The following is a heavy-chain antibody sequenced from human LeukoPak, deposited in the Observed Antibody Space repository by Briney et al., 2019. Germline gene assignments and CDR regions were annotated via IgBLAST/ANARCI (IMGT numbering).Heavy chain of an antibody. J-gene: IGHJ4*02. CDR1: GFTFSSYA. Sequence: GGSLRLSCAASGFTFSSYAMRWVRQAPGKGLEYVSAISSNGGSTYYANSVKGRFTISRDNSKNTLYLQMGSLRAEDMAVYYCARGSSSWHFDYWGQGTLVTVSS. CDR2: ISSNGGST. V-gene: IGHV3-64*01. CDR3: ARGSSSWHFDY. D-gene: IGHD6-13*01.